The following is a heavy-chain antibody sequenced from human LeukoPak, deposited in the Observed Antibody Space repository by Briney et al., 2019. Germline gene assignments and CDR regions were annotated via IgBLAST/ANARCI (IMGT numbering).Heavy chain of an antibody. V-gene: IGHV3-30*01. Sequence: GGSLRLSCAASGFTFSSYWMSWVRQAPGKGLEWVAVISYDGSNKYYADSVKGRFTISRDNSKNTLYLQMNSLRAEDTAVYYCARDGNWNYVDYWGQGTLVTVSS. J-gene: IGHJ4*02. CDR1: GFTFSSYW. D-gene: IGHD1-20*01. CDR2: ISYDGSNK. CDR3: ARDGNWNYVDY.